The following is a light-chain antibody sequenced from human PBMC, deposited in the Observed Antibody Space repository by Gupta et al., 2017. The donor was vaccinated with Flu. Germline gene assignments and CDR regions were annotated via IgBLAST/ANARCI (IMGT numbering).Light chain of an antibody. CDR1: NTKIGRND. V-gene: IGLV1-44*01. Sequence: RDTISVCGGNTKIGRNDDYWYHHVPGPAPDLLWYGYKDWHSGVPERFSGSNCEATATLASTRVHAEDEAADYCTSWDVSRDGLVFGAGTKFTVL. CDR3: TSWDVSRDGLV. J-gene: IGLJ1*01. CDR2: GYK.